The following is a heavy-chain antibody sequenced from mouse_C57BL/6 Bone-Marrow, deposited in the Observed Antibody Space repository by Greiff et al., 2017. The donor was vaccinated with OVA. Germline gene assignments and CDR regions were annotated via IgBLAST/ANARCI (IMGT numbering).Heavy chain of an antibody. Sequence: VQLKQSGAELVRPGASVKLSCTASGFNIKDDYMHWVKQRPEQGLEWIGWIDPENGDTEYASKFQGKATITADTSSNTAYLQLSSLTSEDTAVYYCTTSYYYGTWYFDVWGTGTTVTVSS. D-gene: IGHD1-1*01. CDR3: TTSYYYGTWYFDV. J-gene: IGHJ1*03. V-gene: IGHV14-4*01. CDR2: IDPENGDT. CDR1: GFNIKDDY.